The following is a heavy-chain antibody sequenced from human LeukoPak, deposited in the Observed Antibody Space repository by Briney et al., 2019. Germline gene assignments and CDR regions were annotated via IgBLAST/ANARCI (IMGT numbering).Heavy chain of an antibody. Sequence: GGSLRLSCAASEFNFSSYAMSWVRQAPGKGLEWVSVMSPSGGNTYYSDSVKGRFTISRDNSKNTLYLQMNSLRAEDTAVYYCARRAGAYSHPYDYWGQGTLVTVSS. J-gene: IGHJ4*02. CDR2: MSPSGGNT. D-gene: IGHD4/OR15-4a*01. CDR3: ARRAGAYSHPYDY. V-gene: IGHV3-23*01. CDR1: EFNFSSYA.